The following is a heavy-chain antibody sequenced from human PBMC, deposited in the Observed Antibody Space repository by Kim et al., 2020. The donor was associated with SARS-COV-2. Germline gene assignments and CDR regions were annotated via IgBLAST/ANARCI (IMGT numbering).Heavy chain of an antibody. Sequence: GGSLRLSCAASGFIFSNYGMHWLRQAPVKGLEWVAVVSYDGRVQYYGDSVKGRFTISRDNSKNTLYLQMNSLRVEDTAVYFCVKEALVRRSTWDDSWGQGTLVTVSS. CDR3: VKEALVRRSTWDDS. V-gene: IGHV3-30*18. J-gene: IGHJ4*02. D-gene: IGHD2-2*01. CDR1: GFIFSNYG. CDR2: VSYDGRVQ.